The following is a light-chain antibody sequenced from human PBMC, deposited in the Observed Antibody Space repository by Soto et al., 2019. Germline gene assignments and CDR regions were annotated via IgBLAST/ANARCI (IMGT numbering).Light chain of an antibody. Sequence: EILLTQSPVTLSLSPGERATLSCRASQSVSNNYLAWYQQKPGQAPRLLIYGASNRATGIPDGFSGSGSGTDFTLTISRLEPEDFAVYYCQQYGSSGTFGQGTKVDIK. J-gene: IGKJ1*01. V-gene: IGKV3-20*01. CDR3: QQYGSSGT. CDR2: GAS. CDR1: QSVSNNY.